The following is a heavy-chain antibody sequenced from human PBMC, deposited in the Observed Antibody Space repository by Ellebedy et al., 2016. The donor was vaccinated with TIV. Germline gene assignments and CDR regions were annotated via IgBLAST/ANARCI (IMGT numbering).Heavy chain of an antibody. V-gene: IGHV4-34*01. Sequence: SETLSLXCAIYGGSFSGYYWSWIRQPPGKGLEWIGEINHSGSTNYNPSLKSRVTISVDTSKNQFSLKLSSVTAADTAVYYCARRRSNYAIFDYWGQGTLVTVSS. CDR2: INHSGST. J-gene: IGHJ4*02. D-gene: IGHD4-11*01. CDR3: ARRRSNYAIFDY. CDR1: GGSFSGYY.